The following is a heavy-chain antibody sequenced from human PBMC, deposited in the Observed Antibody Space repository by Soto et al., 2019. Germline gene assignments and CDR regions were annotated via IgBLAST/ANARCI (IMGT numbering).Heavy chain of an antibody. CDR3: AREETGNDALDI. D-gene: IGHD1-1*01. CDR2: FYHSGST. CDR1: GGSLRSATYY. J-gene: IGHJ3*02. Sequence: SETLSLTCAVSGGSLRSATYYWSWIRQHPGKGLEWIGYFYHSGSTYYKPSLRSRVTISLDTSKNQFSLNLRSVTDADTAIYYCAREETGNDALDIWGQGALVTVSS. V-gene: IGHV4-31*11.